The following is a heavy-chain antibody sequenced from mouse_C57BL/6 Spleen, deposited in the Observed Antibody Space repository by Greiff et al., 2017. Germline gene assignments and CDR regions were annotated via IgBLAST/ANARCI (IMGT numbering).Heavy chain of an antibody. CDR2: IDPANGNT. CDR3: ARSAQATWGFDY. CDR1: GFNIKNTY. J-gene: IGHJ2*01. D-gene: IGHD3-2*02. V-gene: IGHV14-3*01. Sequence: EVQRVESVAELVRPGASVKLSCTASGFNIKNTYMHWVKQRPEQGLEWIGRIDPANGNTKYAPKFQGKATITADTSSNTAYLQLSSLTSEDTAIYYCARSAQATWGFDYWGQGTTLTVSS.